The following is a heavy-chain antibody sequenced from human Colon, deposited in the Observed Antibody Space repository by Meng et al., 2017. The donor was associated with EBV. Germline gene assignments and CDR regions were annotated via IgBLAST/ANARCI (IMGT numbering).Heavy chain of an antibody. CDR1: GYIFTSYW. D-gene: IGHD4-17*01. Sequence: GAQVKKPGESLKISCKGSGYIFTSYWIGWVRQMPGKGLEWMGIVYPGDSDTSYSPSFQGQVTFSADKSISTAYLQWSSLKASDTAMYYCARVSRYGDYADYWGQGTLVTVSS. CDR3: ARVSRYGDYADY. V-gene: IGHV5-51*03. CDR2: VYPGDSDT. J-gene: IGHJ4*02.